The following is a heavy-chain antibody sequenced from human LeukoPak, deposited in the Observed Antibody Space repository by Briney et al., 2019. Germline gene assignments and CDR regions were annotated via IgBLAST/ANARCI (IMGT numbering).Heavy chain of an antibody. D-gene: IGHD6-13*01. CDR1: GGTFSSYA. CDR2: IIPIFGTA. Sequence: AASVKVFCKASGGTFSSYAISWVRQAPGQGLEWTGGIIPIFGTANYAQKFQGRVTITADESTSTAYMELSSLRSEDTAVYYCARDSRGVDYYYYGMDVWGQGTTVTVSS. CDR3: ARDSRGVDYYYYGMDV. V-gene: IGHV1-69*13. J-gene: IGHJ6*02.